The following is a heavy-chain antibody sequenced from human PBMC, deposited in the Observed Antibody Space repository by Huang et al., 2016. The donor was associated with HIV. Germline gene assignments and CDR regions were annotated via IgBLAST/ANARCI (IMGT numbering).Heavy chain of an antibody. J-gene: IGHJ4*02. Sequence: QVQLIQPGAEVRKPGASVKLSCKASGYTFTNYSIHWVRQAPGPGLEWMGIINPRDGDNDHAPRFKGRVTMTRDTSTRTVYLELRSLRSGDTALYYCARDSDHYDSSGYYRAPSYWAQGTLVTVSS. CDR3: ARDSDHYDSSGYYRAPSY. D-gene: IGHD3-22*01. CDR1: GYTFTNYS. V-gene: IGHV1-46*01. CDR2: INPRDGDN.